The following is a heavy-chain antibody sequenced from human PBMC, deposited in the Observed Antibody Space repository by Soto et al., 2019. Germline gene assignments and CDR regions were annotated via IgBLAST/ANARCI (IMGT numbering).Heavy chain of an antibody. CDR3: ARQQASSSPSDY. D-gene: IGHD6-13*01. Sequence: SETLSLTCTVSGGSISSSSYYWGWIRQPPGKGLEWIGSIYYSGSTYYNPSLKSRVTISVDTSKNQFSLKLSSVTAADTAVYYCARQQASSSPSDYWGQGTLVTVSS. V-gene: IGHV4-39*01. CDR1: GGSISSSSYY. J-gene: IGHJ4*02. CDR2: IYYSGST.